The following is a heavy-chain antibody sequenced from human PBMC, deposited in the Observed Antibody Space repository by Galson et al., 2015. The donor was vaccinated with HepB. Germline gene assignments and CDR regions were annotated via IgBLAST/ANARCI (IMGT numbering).Heavy chain of an antibody. D-gene: IGHD1-14*01. CDR2: ISSGSSTI. CDR3: TRSGTSSRGAFDI. Sequence: SLRLSCATSGFTFSSFNMNWVRQAPGKGLEWVSYISSGSSTIYYADSVKGRFTISRDNAKNSLYLQMNSLRAEDTAKYYCTRSGTSSRGAFDIWGQGTIVTVSS. CDR1: GFTFSSFN. J-gene: IGHJ3*02. V-gene: IGHV3-48*01.